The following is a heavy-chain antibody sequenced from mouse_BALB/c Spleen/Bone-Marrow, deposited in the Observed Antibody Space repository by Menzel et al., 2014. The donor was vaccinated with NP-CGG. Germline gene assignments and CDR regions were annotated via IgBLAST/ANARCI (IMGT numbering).Heavy chain of an antibody. Sequence: DVMLVESGGGLVKLGGSLKFSCAASGFTFSSYYMSWVRQTPEKRLELVAAINSNGGSTYYSDTVKGRFTISRDNAKNTLNLQMSSLKSEDTALYYCARQNRYDGTEVRYYAMDYWGQGTSVTVSS. CDR1: GFTFSSYY. V-gene: IGHV5-6-2*01. J-gene: IGHJ4*01. D-gene: IGHD2-14*01. CDR3: ARQNRYDGTEVRYYAMDY. CDR2: INSNGGST.